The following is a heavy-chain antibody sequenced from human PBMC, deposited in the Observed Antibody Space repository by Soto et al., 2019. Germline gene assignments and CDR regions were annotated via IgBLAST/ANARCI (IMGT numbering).Heavy chain of an antibody. V-gene: IGHV1-69*01. CDR2: IIPIFGTA. J-gene: IGHJ3*02. D-gene: IGHD2-15*01. Sequence: QVRLVQSGAEVKKPGSSVKVSCKASGGTFSSYAISWVRQAPGQGLEWMGGIIPIFGTANYAQKFQGRVTITADESTSTAYMELSSLRSEDTAVYYCARASGDRRVVNSDAFDIWGQGTMVTVSS. CDR1: GGTFSSYA. CDR3: ARASGDRRVVNSDAFDI.